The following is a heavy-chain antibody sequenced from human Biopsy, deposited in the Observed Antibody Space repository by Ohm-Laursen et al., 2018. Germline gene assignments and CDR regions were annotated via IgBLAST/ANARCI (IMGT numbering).Heavy chain of an antibody. D-gene: IGHD4-23*01. CDR2: ISHTGYT. V-gene: IGHV4-61*03. CDR3: ARGSNEYGGLYFPH. Sequence: GTLSLTCSVSSGSIRTGDYYWTWIRQQPGKGLEWIGHISHTGYTSYKSSLKSRVTISLDTSRKHFSLRLTSLAAADTAVYYCARGSNEYGGLYFPHWGQGTLVTVSS. CDR1: SGSIRTGDYY. J-gene: IGHJ1*01.